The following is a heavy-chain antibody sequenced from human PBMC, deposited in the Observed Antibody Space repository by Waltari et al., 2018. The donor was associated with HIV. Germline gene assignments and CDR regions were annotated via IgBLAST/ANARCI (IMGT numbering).Heavy chain of an antibody. Sequence: QVYLVQSGPEVKRPGASVKTSCKAYGYTFINFDVNWVRQAAGQGPEWLGWKNPNSGNTASPYIFEERVTMTTDVSTATAYMEMSGLTPEDTAIYYCARNSSAKGNRYFYYGLDVWGQGTPVTV. CDR1: GYTFINFD. V-gene: IGHV1-8*02. CDR3: ARNSSAKGNRYFYYGLDV. J-gene: IGHJ6*02. CDR2: KNPNSGNT. D-gene: IGHD3-22*01.